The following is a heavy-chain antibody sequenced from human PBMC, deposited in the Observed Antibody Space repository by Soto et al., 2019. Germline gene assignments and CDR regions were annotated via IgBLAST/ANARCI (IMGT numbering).Heavy chain of an antibody. CDR2: IYSGGTT. CDR3: ARRYIVGVTGDY. V-gene: IGHV3-53*02. J-gene: IGHJ4*02. CDR1: GFSVSSNY. D-gene: IGHD1-26*01. Sequence: EVQLVETGGGMIQPGGSLRLSCAVSGFSVSSNYMSWVSQAPGKGLEWVSLIYSGGTTSYADSVKGRFIISRDSSKNTLFLQMNSLRVEDTAVYYCARRYIVGVTGDYWGQGTLVTVSS.